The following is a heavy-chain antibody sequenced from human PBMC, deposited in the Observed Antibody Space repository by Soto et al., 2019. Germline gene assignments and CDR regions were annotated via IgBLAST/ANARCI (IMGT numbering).Heavy chain of an antibody. V-gene: IGHV4-34*01. D-gene: IGHD3-10*01. J-gene: IGHJ6*03. CDR1: GGSFSGFY. Sequence: SETLSLICAVYGGSFSGFYWAWIRQPTGKGLEWIGEINHVGSTNYNPSLKSRVTISVDTSKNQFSLKLNSVSAADTAVYYCASLVRGVIIGGLYYMDVWGKGTTVTVSS. CDR2: INHVGST. CDR3: ASLVRGVIIGGLYYMDV.